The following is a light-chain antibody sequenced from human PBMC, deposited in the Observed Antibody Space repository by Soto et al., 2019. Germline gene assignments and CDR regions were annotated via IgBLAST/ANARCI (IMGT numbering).Light chain of an antibody. J-gene: IGLJ1*01. V-gene: IGLV1-44*01. CDR2: NNN. CDR1: SSNIGSNT. CDR3: AAWDDSLNGYV. Sequence: QSVLTQPPSASGTPGQRVTISCSGSSSNIGSNTVNWYQQLPGTAPKLLIYNNNQRPSGVPDRFSGSKSGTPASLAISGLQSEDEADYYCAAWDDSLNGYVFGTGTKLTVL.